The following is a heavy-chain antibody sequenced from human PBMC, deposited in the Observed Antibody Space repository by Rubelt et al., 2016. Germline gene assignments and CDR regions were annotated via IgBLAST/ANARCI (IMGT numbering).Heavy chain of an antibody. Sequence: RLSCAASGFTFSSYWMSWVRQAPGKGLEWVSAISGSGGSTYYADSVKGRFTISRDNSKNTLYLQMNSLRAEDTAVYYCAKTKEHRNYYFDYWGQGTLVTVSS. CDR3: AKTKEHRNYYFDY. CDR1: GFTFSSYW. V-gene: IGHV3-23*01. CDR2: ISGSGGST. J-gene: IGHJ4*02. D-gene: IGHD1-7*01.